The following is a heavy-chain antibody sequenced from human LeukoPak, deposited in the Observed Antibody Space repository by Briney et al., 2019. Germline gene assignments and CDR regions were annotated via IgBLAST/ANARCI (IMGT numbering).Heavy chain of an antibody. D-gene: IGHD5-18*01. CDR1: GVSFSGYY. CDR3: ARDRGRSYGPFVY. J-gene: IGHJ4*02. CDR2: INHSEST. V-gene: IGHV4-34*01. Sequence: SETLSLTCAVYGVSFSGYYWSWLRQPPGKGLEWIGEINHSESTYYNPSLKSRVNISVDTSKNQFSLNLNSVTAEDTAMYYCARDRGRSYGPFVYWGRGTLVTVSS.